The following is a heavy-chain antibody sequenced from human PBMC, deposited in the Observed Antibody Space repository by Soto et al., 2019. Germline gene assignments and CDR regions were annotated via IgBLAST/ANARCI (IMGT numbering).Heavy chain of an antibody. CDR3: TRDFGSGIDY. Sequence: GGSLRLSCVVSGYTFTAFGMHWIRQAPDKGLEWVAVMWYDGSKMFYGDSVKGRFTVSKDDSKNTLYLQMNNLRAEDTAVYYCTRDFGSGIDYWGQGTLVTVCS. D-gene: IGHD3-3*01. J-gene: IGHJ4*02. V-gene: IGHV3-33*01. CDR1: GYTFTAFG. CDR2: MWYDGSKM.